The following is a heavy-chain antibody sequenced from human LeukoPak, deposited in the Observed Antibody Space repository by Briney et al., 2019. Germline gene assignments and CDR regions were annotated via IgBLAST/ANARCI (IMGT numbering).Heavy chain of an antibody. J-gene: IGHJ3*02. Sequence: ASVKLSCKASVYTLNSYGISWVRQARGHGLEWRGWISAYRGNMFYAQKFQGRVTMTTDTSTRTPNMQLRSLRSDDPAVYYCARDWIEQRGDDVFDIWGKGTMFTVSS. CDR3: ARDWIEQRGDDVFDI. V-gene: IGHV1-18*01. D-gene: IGHD6-25*01. CDR2: ISAYRGNM. CDR1: VYTLNSYG.